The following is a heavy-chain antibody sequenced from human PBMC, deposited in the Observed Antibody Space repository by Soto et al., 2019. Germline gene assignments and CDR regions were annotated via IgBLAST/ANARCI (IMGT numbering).Heavy chain of an antibody. CDR1: SGSISDYY. V-gene: IGHV4-59*08. Sequence: QVQLQESGPGLVKPSETLSLTCTVSSGSISDYYWSWIRQPPGKGLEWIGYIYSSGSTNYNPSLKSRVTISVDTSKNQFALKLSSVTAADTAVYYCAIHLFVTHDLDIWGQGTMVTVSS. J-gene: IGHJ3*02. CDR2: IYSSGST. CDR3: AIHLFVTHDLDI. D-gene: IGHD2-21*02.